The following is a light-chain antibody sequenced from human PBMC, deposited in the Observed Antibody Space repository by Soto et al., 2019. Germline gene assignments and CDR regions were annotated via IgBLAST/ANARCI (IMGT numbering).Light chain of an antibody. CDR1: QSINSY. V-gene: IGKV1-39*01. J-gene: IGKJ2*01. CDR2: AAS. CDR3: QQSYSTPPYT. Sequence: DIQMTQSPSSLSASVGDRDTITCRASQSINSYLNWYQQKPGKAPKLLIYAASSLQSGVPSRFSGSRSGTDFTLTISSLQPEDFATYYCQQSYSTPPYTFGQGTKLEIK.